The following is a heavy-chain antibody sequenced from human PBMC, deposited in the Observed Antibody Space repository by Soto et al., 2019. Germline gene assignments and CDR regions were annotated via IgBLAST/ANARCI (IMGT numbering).Heavy chain of an antibody. D-gene: IGHD2-21*01. J-gene: IGHJ5*02. CDR2: SFYSGST. CDR1: GGSISSGGYY. CDR3: AKYSDQGDWFDP. V-gene: IGHV4-31*03. Sequence: QVQLQESGPGLVKPSQTLSLTCTVSGGSISSGGYYWSWIRQLPGKGLEWIGYSFYSGSTYYNPSLRSRVTISVDTSKNQFSLRLTSVTAADTAVYYGAKYSDQGDWFDPWGQGILVTVSS.